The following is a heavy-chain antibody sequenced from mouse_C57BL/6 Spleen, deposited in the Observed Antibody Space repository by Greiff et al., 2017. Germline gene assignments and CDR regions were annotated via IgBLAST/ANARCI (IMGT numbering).Heavy chain of an antibody. D-gene: IGHD1-1*01. CDR1: GFTFSDYY. V-gene: IGHV5-16*01. J-gene: IGHJ4*01. CDR3: ARVDYYGTPYAMYY. CDR2: INYDGSST. Sequence: EVKLMESEGGLVQPGSSMKLSCTASGFTFSDYYMAWFRQVPEKGLEWVANINYDGSSTYYLDSLKSRFIISRDNAKNILYLQMSSLKSEDTATYYCARVDYYGTPYAMYYWGQGTSVTVSS.